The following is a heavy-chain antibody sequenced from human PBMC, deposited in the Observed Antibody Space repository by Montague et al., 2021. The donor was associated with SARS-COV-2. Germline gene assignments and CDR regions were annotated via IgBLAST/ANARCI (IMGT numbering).Heavy chain of an antibody. CDR3: VRHPHYDDLNGPPDF. V-gene: IGHV4-59*08. J-gene: IGHJ4*02. D-gene: IGHD3-9*01. CDR1: GVSATDYY. Sequence: SETLSLTCTVSGVSATDYYWSWIRQPPGKGLEWVGDVLYNKGTNFNPPLKSRAAISVDTSKNQFSLRLTSVTAADTAFYFCVRHPHYDDLNGPPDFWDQGTLVTVSS. CDR2: VLYNKGT.